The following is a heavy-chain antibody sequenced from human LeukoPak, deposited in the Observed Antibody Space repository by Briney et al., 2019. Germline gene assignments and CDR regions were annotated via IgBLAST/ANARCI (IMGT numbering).Heavy chain of an antibody. J-gene: IGHJ4*02. Sequence: GGSLRLSCAASGFTFSSYSMNWVRQAPGKGLEWVSSISSSSYIYYADSVKGRFTISRDNAKNSLYLQMNSLRAEDTAVYYCARVKDCSGGSCHSFDYWGQGTLVTVSS. D-gene: IGHD2-15*01. V-gene: IGHV3-21*01. CDR1: GFTFSSYS. CDR3: ARVKDCSGGSCHSFDY. CDR2: ISSSSYI.